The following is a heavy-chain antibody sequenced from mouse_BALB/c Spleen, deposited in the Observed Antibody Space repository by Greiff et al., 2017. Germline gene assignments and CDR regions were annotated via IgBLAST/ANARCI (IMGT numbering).Heavy chain of an antibody. CDR3: ARPMITTGGVDY. D-gene: IGHD2-4*01. CDR2: INPDSSTI. CDR1: AFDFSRYW. V-gene: IGHV4-1*02. Sequence: TASAFDFSRYWMSWVRQAPGKGLEWIGEINPDSSTINYTPSLKDKFIISRDNAKNTLYLQMSKVRSEDTALYYCARPMITTGGVDYWGQGTSVTVSS. J-gene: IGHJ4*01.